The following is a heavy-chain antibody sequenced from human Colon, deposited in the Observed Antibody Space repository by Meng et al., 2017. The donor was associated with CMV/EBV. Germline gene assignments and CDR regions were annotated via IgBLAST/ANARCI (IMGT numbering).Heavy chain of an antibody. D-gene: IGHD3-10*01. J-gene: IGHJ4*02. Sequence: GGSLRLSCAASGFSLSSHDMNWVRQAPGEGLEWISYIGIGDTVTSYADSVKGRFTISRDNAKNSLYLHMNSLRAEDTAVYYCARDQPGIIDFDYWGQGAPVTVSS. CDR3: ARDQPGIIDFDY. CDR1: GFSLSSHD. CDR2: IGIGDTVT. V-gene: IGHV3-48*01.